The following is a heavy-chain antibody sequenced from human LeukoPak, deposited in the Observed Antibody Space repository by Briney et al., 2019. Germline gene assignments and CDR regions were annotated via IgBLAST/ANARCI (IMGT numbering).Heavy chain of an antibody. V-gene: IGHV4-4*07. D-gene: IGHD2-2*01. CDR2: IYTSGST. CDR3: ARLSADSSSSRGFDY. CDR1: GASISSYY. J-gene: IGHJ4*02. Sequence: PSETLSLTCTVSGASISSYYWTWIRQPAGKGLEWIGRIYTSGSTNYNPSLKSRVAMSVDTSKNQFSLKLSSVTAADTAVYYCARLSADSSSSRGFDYWGQGTLVTVSS.